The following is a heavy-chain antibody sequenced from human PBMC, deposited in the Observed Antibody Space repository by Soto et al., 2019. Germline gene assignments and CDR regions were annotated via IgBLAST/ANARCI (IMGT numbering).Heavy chain of an antibody. CDR3: ARGITIFGVVITVRAFDI. D-gene: IGHD3-3*01. V-gene: IGHV1-69*04. CDR1: GGTFSSYA. Sequence: ASVKVSCKASGGTFSSYAISWVRQAPGQGLEWMGRIIPILGIANYAQKFQGRVTITADKSTSTAYMELSSLRSEDTAVYYCARGITIFGVVITVRAFDIWGQGTMVTVSS. CDR2: IIPILGIA. J-gene: IGHJ3*02.